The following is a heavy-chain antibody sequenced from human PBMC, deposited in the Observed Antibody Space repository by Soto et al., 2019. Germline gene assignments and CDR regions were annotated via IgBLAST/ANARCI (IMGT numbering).Heavy chain of an antibody. V-gene: IGHV1-69*13. D-gene: IGHD3-3*01. Sequence: SVKVSCKASGGTFSSYAISWVRQATGQGLEWMGGIIPIFGTANYAQKFQGRVTITADESTSTAYMELSSLRSEDTAVYYCARDPRITISGVVTLVGMDVWGQGTTVTVSS. J-gene: IGHJ6*02. CDR2: IIPIFGTA. CDR3: ARDPRITISGVVTLVGMDV. CDR1: GGTFSSYA.